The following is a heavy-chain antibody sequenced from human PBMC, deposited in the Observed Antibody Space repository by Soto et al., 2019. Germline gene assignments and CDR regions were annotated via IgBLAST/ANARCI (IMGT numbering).Heavy chain of an antibody. Sequence: QVQLEQSGAEVKRPGASVKVSCKASGYSFIDYFLHWVRQAPGQGLEWLGWINPNTGATHFAQKFHGWVTMTRDTSISTAYMELSRLTSVDTALYYCVRSPGDFRYGMDVWGQGTTVTVSS. CDR3: VRSPGDFRYGMDV. CDR2: INPNTGAT. CDR1: GYSFIDYF. V-gene: IGHV1-2*04. J-gene: IGHJ6*02. D-gene: IGHD2-21*02.